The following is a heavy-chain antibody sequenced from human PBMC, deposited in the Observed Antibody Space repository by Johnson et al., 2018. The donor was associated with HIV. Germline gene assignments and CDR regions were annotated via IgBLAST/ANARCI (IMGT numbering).Heavy chain of an antibody. J-gene: IGHJ3*02. D-gene: IGHD1-1*01. CDR1: GFTFSSYW. V-gene: IGHV3-7*03. Sequence: LVESGGGVVQPGRSLILSCAASGFTFSSYWMSWVRQAPGKGLEWVANIQQDGSAKYYVDSVKGRFTISRDNAKNSLYLQINSLRAEDTALYYCARDSYLNDDAFDIWGQGTMVTVSS. CDR3: ARDSYLNDDAFDI. CDR2: IQQDGSAK.